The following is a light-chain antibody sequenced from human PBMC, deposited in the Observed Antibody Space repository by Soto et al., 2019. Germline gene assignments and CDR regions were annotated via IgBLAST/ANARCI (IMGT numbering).Light chain of an antibody. CDR1: QSVSSY. V-gene: IGKV3-11*01. CDR3: RQRSNWART. Sequence: EIVLTQSPATLSSSPGQRATLSCRASQSVSSYLACYQQKPAQAPRHLIYDASNRATAIPASFSGSGSGTDVTLTLSSLEPVDFAVYCCRQRSNWARTFGEGKKVEI. CDR2: DAS. J-gene: IGKJ1*01.